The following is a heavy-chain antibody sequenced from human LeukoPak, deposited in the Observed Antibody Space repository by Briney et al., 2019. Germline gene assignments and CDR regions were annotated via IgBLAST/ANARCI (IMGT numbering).Heavy chain of an antibody. V-gene: IGHV4-59*01. CDR1: GGSIKNYY. CDR3: ARDVPRGTGYMDV. J-gene: IGHJ6*03. D-gene: IGHD3-10*01. Sequence: SQTLSLTCTVSGGSIKNYYWTWIRQPPGKGLEWIGYIYYSGSTSSNPSLKSRATISVDTSKNQFSLRLKYVTAADTAVCYCARDVPRGTGYMDVWGKGTTVTVSS. CDR2: IYYSGST.